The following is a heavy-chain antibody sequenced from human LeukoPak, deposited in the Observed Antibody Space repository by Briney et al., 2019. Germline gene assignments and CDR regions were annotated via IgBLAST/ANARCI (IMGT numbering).Heavy chain of an antibody. V-gene: IGHV3-9*03. Sequence: GRSLRLSCAASGFTFDDYAMHWVRQAPGKGLEWVSGISWSSRSIAYADSVKGRFTISRDNAKNSLYLQMNSLRLDDMALYYRVKDRTGGDIFTDVFDMWGQGTMVTVSS. CDR3: VKDRTGGDIFTDVFDM. CDR2: ISWSSRSI. CDR1: GFTFDDYA. J-gene: IGHJ3*02. D-gene: IGHD2-21*01.